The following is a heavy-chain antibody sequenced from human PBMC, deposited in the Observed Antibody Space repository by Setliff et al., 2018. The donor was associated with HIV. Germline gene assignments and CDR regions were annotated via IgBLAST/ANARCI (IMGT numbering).Heavy chain of an antibody. CDR1: GGSFSVYY. CDR2: INHSGST. V-gene: IGHV4-34*01. D-gene: IGHD5-18*01. Sequence: KSSETLSLTCAVSGGSFSVYYWSWIRQPPGKGLEWIGEINHSGSTNYNPSLKSRITISVDTSKDQFSLKLSSVTAADTAVYYCARRQQLWLLYAFDIWGQGTMVTVSS. J-gene: IGHJ3*02. CDR3: ARRQQLWLLYAFDI.